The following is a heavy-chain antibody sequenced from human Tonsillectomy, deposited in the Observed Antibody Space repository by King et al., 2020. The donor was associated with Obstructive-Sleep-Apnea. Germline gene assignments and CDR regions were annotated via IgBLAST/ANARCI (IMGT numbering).Heavy chain of an antibody. V-gene: IGHV3-15*01. D-gene: IGHD3-10*01. Sequence: VQLVESGGGLVKPGESLRLSCAASGFTFNNAWMSWVRQAPGKGLEWVGRIKSKTDGGTTDYAAPVKGRFTISRADSKNTQYLQMNSLKTEDTAVYYCTTESYGSGSHIYSYYGMDAWGQGTTVTVAS. J-gene: IGHJ6*02. CDR3: TTESYGSGSHIYSYYGMDA. CDR1: GFTFNNAW. CDR2: IKSKTDGGTT.